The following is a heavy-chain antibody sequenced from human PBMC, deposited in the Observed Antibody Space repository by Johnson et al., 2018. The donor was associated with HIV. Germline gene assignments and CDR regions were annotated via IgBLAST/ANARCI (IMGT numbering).Heavy chain of an antibody. J-gene: IGHJ3*01. Sequence: EVQLVESGGGVVQPGRSLRLSCAASGFNFDNYAMHWVRPAPGKGLEWVSGLSWNSANIGHADSVKGRFTISRDNAKSSLYLQMNSLRPEETAVYYCAKDDRISSWGQGTMVTVSS. CDR2: LSWNSANI. CDR1: GFNFDNYA. CDR3: AKDDRISS. D-gene: IGHD1-14*01. V-gene: IGHV3-9*01.